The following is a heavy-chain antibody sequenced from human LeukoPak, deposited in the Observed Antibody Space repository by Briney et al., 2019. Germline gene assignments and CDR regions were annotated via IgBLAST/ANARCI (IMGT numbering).Heavy chain of an antibody. CDR3: VGVAPYGDYEDY. D-gene: IGHD4-17*01. CDR1: GFTFSSYG. Sequence: GGSLRLSCAASGFTFSSYGMHWVRQAPGKGLEWVAVIWYDGSNKYYADSVKGRFTISRDNSKNTLYLQTNSLRAEDTAVYYCVGVAPYGDYEDYWGQGTLVTVSS. J-gene: IGHJ4*02. V-gene: IGHV3-33*01. CDR2: IWYDGSNK.